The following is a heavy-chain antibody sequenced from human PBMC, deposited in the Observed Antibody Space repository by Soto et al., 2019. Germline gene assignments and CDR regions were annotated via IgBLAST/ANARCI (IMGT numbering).Heavy chain of an antibody. CDR2: ISRGGSTI. CDR1: GFTFSDYY. CDR3: ARLGDVVVPARSPFDS. V-gene: IGHV3-11*01. J-gene: IGHJ4*02. D-gene: IGHD2-2*01. Sequence: QVQLGESGGGLVKPGGSLRLSCAASGFTFSDYYMSWIRQAPGKGLEWISYISRGGSTIYYADSVKGRFAISRDNAKDSLYLQMNSLRAEDTAVYYCARLGDVVVPARSPFDSWGQGTLVTVSS.